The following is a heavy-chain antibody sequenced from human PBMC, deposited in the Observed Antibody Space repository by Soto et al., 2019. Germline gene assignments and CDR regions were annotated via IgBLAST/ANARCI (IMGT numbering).Heavy chain of an antibody. CDR2: ISAYNGNT. V-gene: IGHV1-18*01. CDR3: ARDLGAVYYYSGMAV. CDR1: GYTFTSYG. D-gene: IGHD3-16*01. J-gene: IGHJ6*02. Sequence: QVQLVQSGAEVKKPGASVKVSCKASGYTFTSYGISWVRQAPGQGLEWMGWISAYNGNTNYAQKLQGRVTMTTDTSRSKAYMELRSLSSDDTAVYYCARDLGAVYYYSGMAVWGQGPTVTVSS.